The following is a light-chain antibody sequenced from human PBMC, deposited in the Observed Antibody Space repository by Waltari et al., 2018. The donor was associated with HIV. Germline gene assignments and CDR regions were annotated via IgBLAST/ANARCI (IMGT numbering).Light chain of an antibody. CDR1: QSVSSN. Sequence: EIVMTQSPATLSVSPGERATLSCRASQSVSSNLAWYRHKPGQAPRLLIYGTSTRATGVPSRFSGSGSGTEFTLTISSLQSEDFAVYYCHQSKTWPPGTFGGGTKVEIK. CDR2: GTS. J-gene: IGKJ4*01. V-gene: IGKV3-15*01. CDR3: HQSKTWPPGT.